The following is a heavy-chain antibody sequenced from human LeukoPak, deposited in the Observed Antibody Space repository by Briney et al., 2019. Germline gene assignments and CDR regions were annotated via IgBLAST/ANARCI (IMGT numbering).Heavy chain of an antibody. Sequence: GGSLRLSCAASGFTFDDYAMHWVRQAPGKGLEWVSGISWNSGSIGYADSVKGRFTISRDNAKNSLYLQMNSLRAEDTAVYYCAAEDSSGYYEPVDYWGQGTLVTVSS. CDR1: GFTFDDYA. D-gene: IGHD3-22*01. CDR3: AAEDSSGYYEPVDY. CDR2: ISWNSGSI. V-gene: IGHV3-9*01. J-gene: IGHJ4*02.